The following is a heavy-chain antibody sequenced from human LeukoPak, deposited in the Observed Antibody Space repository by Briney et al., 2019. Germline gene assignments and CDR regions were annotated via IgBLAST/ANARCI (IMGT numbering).Heavy chain of an antibody. J-gene: IGHJ4*02. V-gene: IGHV3-23*01. D-gene: IGHD6-19*01. CDR1: GFTFSSYA. CDR2: ISGSGGST. CDR3: AKDRDNAVAGSIVY. Sequence: GGSLRFSCAASGFTFSSYAMSWVRQAPGKGLEWVSAISGSGGSTYYADSVKGRFTISRDNSKNTLYLQMNSLRAEDTAVYYCAKDRDNAVAGSIVYWGQGTLVTVSS.